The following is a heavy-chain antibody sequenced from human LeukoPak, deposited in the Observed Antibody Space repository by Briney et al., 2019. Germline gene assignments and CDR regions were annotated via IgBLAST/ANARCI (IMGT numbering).Heavy chain of an antibody. Sequence: ASVKVSCKASGGTFSSYAISWVRQAPGQGLEWMGGIIPIFGTANYAQKFQGRVTITADKSTSTAYMELSSLRSEDTAVYYCAKGHPEQWLNLDYWGQGTLVTVSS. V-gene: IGHV1-69*06. CDR3: AKGHPEQWLNLDY. J-gene: IGHJ4*02. CDR1: GGTFSSYA. CDR2: IIPIFGTA. D-gene: IGHD6-19*01.